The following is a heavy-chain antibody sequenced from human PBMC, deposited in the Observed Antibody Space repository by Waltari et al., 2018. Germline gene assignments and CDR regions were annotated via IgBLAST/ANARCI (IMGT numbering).Heavy chain of an antibody. Sequence: DVFLQESGGGLVQPGGSLILACAASGFTFSNFHMTWVRQTPGKGRGWVACKNKDGSEKYYVESVKGRFTISRDNDENSLFLQMNSLRPDDTAVYYCTTAGDRLGRGDRAFWGQGALVTVSS. CDR2: KNKDGSEK. D-gene: IGHD3-10*01. V-gene: IGHV3-7*01. CDR3: TTAGDRLGRGDRAF. J-gene: IGHJ4*02. CDR1: GFTFSNFH.